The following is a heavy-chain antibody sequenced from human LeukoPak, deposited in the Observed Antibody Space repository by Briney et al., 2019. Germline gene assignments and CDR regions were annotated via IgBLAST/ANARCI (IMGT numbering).Heavy chain of an antibody. CDR3: ANRCGGDCFDAFDI. D-gene: IGHD2-21*02. CDR2: ISGSGGST. CDR1: GFTVSSNY. Sequence: GGSLRPSCAASGFTVSSNYMSWVRQAPGKGLEWVSAISGSGGSTYYADSVKGRFTISRDNSKNSLYLQMNSLRAEDTAVYYCANRCGGDCFDAFDIWGQGTMVTVSS. V-gene: IGHV3-23*01. J-gene: IGHJ3*02.